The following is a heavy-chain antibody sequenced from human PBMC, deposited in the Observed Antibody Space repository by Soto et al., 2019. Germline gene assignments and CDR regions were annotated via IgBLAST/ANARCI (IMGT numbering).Heavy chain of an antibody. CDR3: AKPPVILLAATAPFDY. Sequence: EVQLLDSGGDLVQPGGSLRLSCAASGFTFSSYTMNWVRQAPGKGLEWVSAISGSGSSTYYADSVKGRFTISRDNSKNTVYLQMNSLKAEDTAVYYCAKPPVILLAATAPFDYWGQGTLVTVSS. D-gene: IGHD6-25*01. CDR1: GFTFSSYT. V-gene: IGHV3-23*01. J-gene: IGHJ4*02. CDR2: ISGSGSST.